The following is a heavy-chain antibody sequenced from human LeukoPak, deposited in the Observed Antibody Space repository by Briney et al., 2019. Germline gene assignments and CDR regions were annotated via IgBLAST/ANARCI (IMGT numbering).Heavy chain of an antibody. Sequence: SVKVSCKASGGTFSSYAISWVRQAPGQGLEWMGGIIPIFGTANYAQKFQGRVTITADESTSTAYMELSSLRSEDTAVYYCARVSSGWYYFDYWGQGTLVTVSS. D-gene: IGHD6-19*01. CDR1: GGTFSSYA. J-gene: IGHJ4*02. CDR2: IIPIFGTA. CDR3: ARVSSGWYYFDY. V-gene: IGHV1-69*13.